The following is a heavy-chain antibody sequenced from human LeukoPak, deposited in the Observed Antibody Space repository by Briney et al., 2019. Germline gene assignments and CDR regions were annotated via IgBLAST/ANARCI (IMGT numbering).Heavy chain of an antibody. V-gene: IGHV3-48*02. CDR3: AREDGGKADI. D-gene: IGHD4-23*01. J-gene: IGHJ3*02. Sequence: PGGSLRLSCAASGFTFSRYSMNWVRRAPGKGLEWVSYISSSNNTIDYADSVKGRFSISRDNAKNSLYLQMKSLRDEDTAVYYCAREDGGKADIWGQGTMVTVSS. CDR1: GFTFSRYS. CDR2: ISSSNNTI.